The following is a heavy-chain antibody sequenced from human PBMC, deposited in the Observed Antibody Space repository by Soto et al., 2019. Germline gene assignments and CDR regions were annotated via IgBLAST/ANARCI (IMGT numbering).Heavy chain of an antibody. J-gene: IGHJ3*02. CDR2: ISRTSSTT. CDR1: GFPFSSYS. V-gene: IGHV3-48*01. CDR3: ARDRDYAFDI. Sequence: GGSLRLSCAASGFPFSSYSMNWVRQAPGKGLEWVSYISRTSSTTYYADSVKGRFTISRDSAKNSLSLQMNSLRAEDTAVYYCARDRDYAFDIWGQGTMVTVSS.